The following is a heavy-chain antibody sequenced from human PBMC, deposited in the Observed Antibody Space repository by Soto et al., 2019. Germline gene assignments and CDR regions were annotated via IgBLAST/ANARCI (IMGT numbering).Heavy chain of an antibody. J-gene: IGHJ1*01. CDR2: IYSGGST. CDR3: ARDGYDSSGYYPEYFQH. Sequence: PGGSLRLSCAASGFPVSSSYMSWVRQAPGKGLEWVSVIYSGGSTYYADSVKGRFTISRDNSKNTLYLQMNSLRAEDTAVYYCARDGYDSSGYYPEYFQHWGQGTLVTVSS. CDR1: GFPVSSSY. V-gene: IGHV3-66*01. D-gene: IGHD3-22*01.